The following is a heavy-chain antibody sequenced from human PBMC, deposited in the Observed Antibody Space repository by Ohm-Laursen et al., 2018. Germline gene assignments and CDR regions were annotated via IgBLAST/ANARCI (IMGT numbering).Heavy chain of an antibody. V-gene: IGHV1-69*13. CDR2: IIPIFGTA. CDR1: GGTFSSFG. D-gene: IGHD1-26*01. CDR3: AREVGATSY. J-gene: IGHJ4*02. Sequence: ASVKVSCKASGGTFSSFGITWVRQAPGQGLEWMGGIIPIFGTANYAQKFQGRVTITADESTSTAYMELSSLRSEDTAVYYCAREVGATSYWGQGTLVTVSS.